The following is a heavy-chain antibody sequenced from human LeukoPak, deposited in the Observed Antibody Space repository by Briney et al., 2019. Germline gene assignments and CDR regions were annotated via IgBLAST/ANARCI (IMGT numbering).Heavy chain of an antibody. CDR2: ISYDGSNK. CDR3: ARTPGGDIGDFDY. Sequence: QPGGSLRLSCAASGFTFSSYAMHWVRQAPGKGLEWVAVISYDGSNKYYADSVKGRFTISRDNAKNSLYLQMNSLRAEDTAVYYCARTPGGDIGDFDYWGQGTLVTVSS. J-gene: IGHJ4*02. D-gene: IGHD2-15*01. CDR1: GFTFSSYA. V-gene: IGHV3-30-3*01.